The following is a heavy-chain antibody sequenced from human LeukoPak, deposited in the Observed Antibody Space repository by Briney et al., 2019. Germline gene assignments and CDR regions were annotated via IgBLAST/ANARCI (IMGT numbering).Heavy chain of an antibody. D-gene: IGHD3-3*01. J-gene: IGHJ3*02. CDR1: GGSISSYY. CDR2: IYYSGST. V-gene: IGHV4-59*08. Sequence: SETLSLTCTVSGGSISSYYWSWIRQPPGKGPEWIGYIYYSGSTNYNPSLKSRVTISVDTSKNQFSLKLSSVTAADTAVYYCAGLRLYAFDIWGQGTMVTVSS. CDR3: AGLRLYAFDI.